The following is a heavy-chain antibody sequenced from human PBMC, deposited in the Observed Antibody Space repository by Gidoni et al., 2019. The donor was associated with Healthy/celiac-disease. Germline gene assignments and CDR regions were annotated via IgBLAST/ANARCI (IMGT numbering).Heavy chain of an antibody. CDR1: GFTFSDYY. CDR2: ISSSGSTI. Sequence: QVQLVESGGGLVKPGGSLRLAGADSGFTFSDYYMSWIRQAPGKGLEWVSYISSSGSTIYYAYSVKCLFTISRDNAKNSLYLQMNSLRAEDTAVYYCARDHPERWLQLIDYLGQGTLVTVSS. CDR3: ARDHPERWLQLIDY. J-gene: IGHJ4*02. V-gene: IGHV3-11*01. D-gene: IGHD5-12*01.